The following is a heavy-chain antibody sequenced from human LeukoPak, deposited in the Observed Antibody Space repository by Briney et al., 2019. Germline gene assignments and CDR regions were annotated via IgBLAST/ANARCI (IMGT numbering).Heavy chain of an antibody. CDR3: AKSGRFLEWSPPRFDP. CDR2: IWYDGSNK. D-gene: IGHD3-3*01. V-gene: IGHV3-33*06. Sequence: GGSLRLSCAASGFTFSSYGMHWVRQAPGKGLEWVAVIWYDGSNKYYADSVKGRFTISRDNSKNTLYLQMNSLRAEDTAVYYCAKSGRFLEWSPPRFDPWGQGTLVTVSS. J-gene: IGHJ5*02. CDR1: GFTFSSYG.